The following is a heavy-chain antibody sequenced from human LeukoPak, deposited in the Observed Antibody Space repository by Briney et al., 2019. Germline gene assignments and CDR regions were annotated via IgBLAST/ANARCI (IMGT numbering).Heavy chain of an antibody. V-gene: IGHV3-30*02. Sequence: PRGSLRLSCAAPGFTFSSYGMHWVRQAPGKGLEWVAFIRYDGSNKYYADSVKGRFTISRDNSKNTLYLQTNSLRAEDTAVYYCAKGVLRSLDYWGQGTLVTVSS. CDR2: IRYDGSNK. D-gene: IGHD2/OR15-2a*01. CDR1: GFTFSSYG. CDR3: AKGVLRSLDY. J-gene: IGHJ4*02.